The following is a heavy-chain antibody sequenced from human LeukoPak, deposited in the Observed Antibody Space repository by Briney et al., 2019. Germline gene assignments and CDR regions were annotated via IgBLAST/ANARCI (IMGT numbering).Heavy chain of an antibody. D-gene: IGHD3-22*01. CDR2: IRYDGSNK. CDR1: GFIFSSYG. J-gene: IGHJ3*02. CDR3: AKSSDYYDSRGGAFDI. V-gene: IGHV3-30*02. Sequence: PGGSLRLSCAASGFIFSSYGMHWVRQAPGKGLEWVAFIRYDGSNKYYADSVKGRFTISRDNSKNTLYLQMNSPRAEDTTVSYCAKSSDYYDSRGGAFDIWGQGTMVTVSS.